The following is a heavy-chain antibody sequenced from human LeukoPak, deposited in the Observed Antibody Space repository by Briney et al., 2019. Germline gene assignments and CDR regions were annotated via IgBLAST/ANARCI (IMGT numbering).Heavy chain of an antibody. CDR2: IIPILGIA. Sequence: SVKVSCKASGGTFSSYTISWVRQAPGQGLEWMGRIIPILGIANYAQKFQGRVTITADKSTGTAYMELSSLRSEDTAVYYCARDPRPYSSSSEDYWGQGTLVTVSS. D-gene: IGHD6-6*01. V-gene: IGHV1-69*04. J-gene: IGHJ4*02. CDR3: ARDPRPYSSSSEDY. CDR1: GGTFSSYT.